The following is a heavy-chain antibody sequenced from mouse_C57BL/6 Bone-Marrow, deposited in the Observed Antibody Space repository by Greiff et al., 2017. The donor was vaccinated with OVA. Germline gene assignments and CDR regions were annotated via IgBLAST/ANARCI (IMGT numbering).Heavy chain of an antibody. CDR2: ISDGGSYT. CDR3: ARYYGNYY. V-gene: IGHV5-4*01. Sequence: VQLKESGGGLVKPGGSLKLSCAASGFTFSSYAMSWVRQTPEKRLEWVATISDGGSYTYYPANVKGRFTISRDNAKNNLYLQMSHLKSEDTAMYYCARYYGNYYWGQGTLVTVSA. D-gene: IGHD2-1*01. J-gene: IGHJ3*01. CDR1: GFTFSSYA.